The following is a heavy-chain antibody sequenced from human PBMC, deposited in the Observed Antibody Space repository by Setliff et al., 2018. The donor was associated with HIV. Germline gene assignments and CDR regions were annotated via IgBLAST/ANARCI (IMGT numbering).Heavy chain of an antibody. CDR2: IYYSGST. CDR1: GGSISSSSYY. J-gene: IGHJ4*02. D-gene: IGHD5-12*01. Sequence: SENLSLTCTVSGGSISSSSYYWGWIRQPPGKGLEWIGSIYYSGSTYYNPSLKSRVTISVDTSKNQFSLKLSSVTAEDTAVYYCARLLSTATITRFPYYFDYWGQGTLVTVSS. CDR3: ARLLSTATITRFPYYFDY. V-gene: IGHV4-39*07.